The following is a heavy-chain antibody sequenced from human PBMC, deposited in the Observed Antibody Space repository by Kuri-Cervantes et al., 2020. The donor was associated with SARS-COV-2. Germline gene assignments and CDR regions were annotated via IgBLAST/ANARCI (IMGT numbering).Heavy chain of an antibody. CDR3: ASKLSSGWYKGFDP. D-gene: IGHD6-19*01. V-gene: IGHV4-38-2*01. J-gene: IGHJ5*02. CDR2: IYHSGST. Sequence: SQTLSLTCAVSGYSISSGYYWGWIRQPPGKGLEWIGSIYHSGSTYYNPSLKSRVTISVDTSKNQSSLKLSSVTAADTAVYYCASKLSSGWYKGFDPWGQGTLVTVSS. CDR1: GYSISSGYY.